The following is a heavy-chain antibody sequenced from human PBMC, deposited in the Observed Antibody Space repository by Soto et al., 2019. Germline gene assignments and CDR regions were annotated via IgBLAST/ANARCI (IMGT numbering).Heavy chain of an antibody. J-gene: IGHJ4*01. D-gene: IGHD2-21*02. V-gene: IGHV3-48*01. CDR1: GFTFSSYS. Sequence: GGSLRLSCAASGFTFSSYSMNWVRQAPGKGLEWVSYISSSSSTIYYADSVKGRFTISRDNAKNSLYLQMNSLRAEDTAVYYCARSLPPRAGYFDYWGQGTLVTVSS. CDR2: ISSSSSTI. CDR3: ARSLPPRAGYFDY.